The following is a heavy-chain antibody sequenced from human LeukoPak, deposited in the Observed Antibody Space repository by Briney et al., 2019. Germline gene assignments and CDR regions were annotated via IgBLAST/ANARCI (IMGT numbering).Heavy chain of an antibody. J-gene: IGHJ6*03. D-gene: IGHD3-10*02. V-gene: IGHV3-43*01. CDR1: GLSFGDYT. Sequence: GGSLRLSCEASGLSFGDYTMHWVRQAPGKGLEWVSLISRNGAATKYADSVKGRFTISRDNSKNTLYLQMNSLRAEGTAVYYCAKADSVRGGLYYYYYYMDVWGKGTTVTISS. CDR2: ISRNGAAT. CDR3: AKADSVRGGLYYYYYYMDV.